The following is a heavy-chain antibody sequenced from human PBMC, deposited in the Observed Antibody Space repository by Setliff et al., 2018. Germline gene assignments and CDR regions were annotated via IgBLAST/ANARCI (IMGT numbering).Heavy chain of an antibody. CDR1: GYTFTKYW. CDR3: ARTYRLAAPSHFDY. D-gene: IGHD6-13*01. V-gene: IGHV5-51*01. J-gene: IGHJ4*02. CDR2: ISPGDSDT. Sequence: PGESLTLSCEGSGYTFTKYWIGWVRQMPGKGLEWMGIISPGDSDTRYSPSFQGQVTISADKSISTAYLQWSSLKASDTAMYYCARTYRLAAPSHFDYWGQGTLVTVSS.